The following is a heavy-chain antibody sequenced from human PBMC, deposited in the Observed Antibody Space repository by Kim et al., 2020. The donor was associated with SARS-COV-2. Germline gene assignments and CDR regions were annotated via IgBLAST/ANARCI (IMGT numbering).Heavy chain of an antibody. CDR2: IYYSGST. V-gene: IGHV4-59*01. D-gene: IGHD3-16*01. J-gene: IGHJ4*02. Sequence: SETLSLTCTVSGGSISSYYWSWIRQPPGKGLEWIGYIYYSGSTNYNPSLKSRVTISVDTSKNQFSLKLSSVTAADTAVYYCARGFGSEELGDWGQGTLVTVSS. CDR1: GGSISSYY. CDR3: ARGFGSEELGD.